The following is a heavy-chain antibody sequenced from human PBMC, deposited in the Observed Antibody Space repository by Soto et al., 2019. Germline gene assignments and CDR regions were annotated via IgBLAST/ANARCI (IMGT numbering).Heavy chain of an antibody. CDR3: ARQRSLRFLEWLFDAFDI. J-gene: IGHJ3*02. Sequence: SETLSLTYAVYGGSFSGYYWSWIRQPPGKGLEWIGEINHSGSTNYNPSLKSRVTISVDTSKNQFSLKLSSVTAADTAVYYCARQRSLRFLEWLFDAFDIWGQGTMVTVSS. D-gene: IGHD3-3*01. CDR1: GGSFSGYY. V-gene: IGHV4-34*01. CDR2: INHSGST.